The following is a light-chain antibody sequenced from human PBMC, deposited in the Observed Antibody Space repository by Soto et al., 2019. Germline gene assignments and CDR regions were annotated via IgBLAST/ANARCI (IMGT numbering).Light chain of an antibody. Sequence: QSVLTQSPSVSGAPGQRVTISCTGSSSNIGAGYDVHWYQQLPGTAPKLLIFANINRPSGVPDRFSGSKSGTSASLAITGLRAEDEADYYCQSYYSSLSGYVFGTGTKLTVL. CDR2: ANI. J-gene: IGLJ1*01. V-gene: IGLV1-40*01. CDR3: QSYYSSLSGYV. CDR1: SSNIGAGYD.